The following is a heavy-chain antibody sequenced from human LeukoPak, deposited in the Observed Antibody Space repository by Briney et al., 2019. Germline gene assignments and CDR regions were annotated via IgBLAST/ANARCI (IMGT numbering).Heavy chain of an antibody. CDR2: INHSGST. CDR1: SGSFSGYY. D-gene: IGHD4-23*01. Sequence: PSETLSLTCAVYSGSFSGYYWSWIRQPPGKGLEWIGEINHSGSTNYNPSLKSRVTISVDTSKNQFSLKLSSVTAADTAVYYCARGRVRWYTGYPDAFDIWGQGTMVTVSS. CDR3: ARGRVRWYTGYPDAFDI. J-gene: IGHJ3*02. V-gene: IGHV4-34*01.